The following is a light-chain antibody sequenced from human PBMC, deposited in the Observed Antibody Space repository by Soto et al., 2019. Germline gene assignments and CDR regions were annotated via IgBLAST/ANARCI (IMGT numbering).Light chain of an antibody. V-gene: IGKV3-11*01. Sequence: VMTQSPATLSFAPGERATLSCRASQSVSSYLAWYQQKPGQAPRLLIYDASNRATGIPARFSGSGSGTDFTLTISSLEPEDFAVYYCQQRRNWITFGQGTRLEIK. CDR1: QSVSSY. J-gene: IGKJ5*01. CDR2: DAS. CDR3: QQRRNWIT.